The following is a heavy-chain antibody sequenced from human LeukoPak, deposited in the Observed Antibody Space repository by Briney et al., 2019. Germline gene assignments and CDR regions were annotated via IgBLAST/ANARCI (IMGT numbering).Heavy chain of an antibody. CDR3: ARAMVRGVVNWFDP. V-gene: IGHV1-2*02. J-gene: IGHJ5*02. CDR1: GYTFTAYY. D-gene: IGHD3-10*01. CDR2: INPNSGGT. Sequence: ASVKFSCKASGYTFTAYYMHWVRQAPGQGLEWRGWINPNSGGTNYAQKFQGRVTMTRDTSISTAYMELSRLRSDDTAVYYCARAMVRGVVNWFDPWGQGTLVTVSS.